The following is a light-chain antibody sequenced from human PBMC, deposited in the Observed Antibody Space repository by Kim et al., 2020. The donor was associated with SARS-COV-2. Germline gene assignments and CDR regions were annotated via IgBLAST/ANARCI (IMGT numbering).Light chain of an antibody. CDR1: QDIANS. V-gene: IGKV1-27*01. J-gene: IGKJ1*01. CDR2: AAS. Sequence: DIQMTQSPSSLSASVGDRVTITCRASQDIANSLAWYQQKPGKVPKVLIYAASTLQSGVPSRFSGSGSGTEFTLTIGSLQTEDVATYYCQKYNSAPWTFGPGTKVEI. CDR3: QKYNSAPWT.